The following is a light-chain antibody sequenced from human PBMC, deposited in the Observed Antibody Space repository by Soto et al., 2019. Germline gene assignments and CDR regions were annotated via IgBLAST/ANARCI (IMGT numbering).Light chain of an antibody. CDR1: QSISSY. CDR2: ASS. Sequence: DIQMTQSPSSLSASVGDRVTITCRASQSISSYLNWYQQKPGKAPKLLIYASSSVQSGVPSRFSGSGTGTDFTLTISSLQPEDFATYYCQQSYSTPRTSSFGQGTKVDIK. CDR3: QQSYSTPRTSS. V-gene: IGKV1-39*01. J-gene: IGKJ1*01.